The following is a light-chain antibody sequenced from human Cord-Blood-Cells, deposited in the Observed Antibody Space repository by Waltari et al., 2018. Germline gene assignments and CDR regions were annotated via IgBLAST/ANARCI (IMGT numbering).Light chain of an antibody. Sequence: DIVMTQSPDSLAFSLGERATINCKSSQSVLYSSNNKNYLAWYQQKPGQPPKLLIYWASTRASGVPDRFSGSGSGTDFTLTISSLQAEDVAVYYCQQYYSTPPTFGQGTKVEIK. V-gene: IGKV4-1*01. CDR2: WAS. CDR3: QQYYSTPPT. CDR1: QSVLYSSNNKNY. J-gene: IGKJ1*01.